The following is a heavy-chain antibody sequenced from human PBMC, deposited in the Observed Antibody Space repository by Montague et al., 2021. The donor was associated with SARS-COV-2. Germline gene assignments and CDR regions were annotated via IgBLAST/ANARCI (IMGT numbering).Heavy chain of an antibody. V-gene: IGHV4-34*01. CDR1: GGPLSGYD. CDR3: ARGQGEITMIVVVLTAAAHYFDY. D-gene: IGHD3-22*01. Sequence: SETLSLTCAVYGGPLSGYDWSWIRQPPGKGLEWIGEINHSGSTKYNPSFKSRVSISVDTSKNQLSLKLNSVTAADTAVYYCARGQGEITMIVVVLTAAAHYFDYWGQGTLVTVSP. J-gene: IGHJ4*02. CDR2: INHSGST.